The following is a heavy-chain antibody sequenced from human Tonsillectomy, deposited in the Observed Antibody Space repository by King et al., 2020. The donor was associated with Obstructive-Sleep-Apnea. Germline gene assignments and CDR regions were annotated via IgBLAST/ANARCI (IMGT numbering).Heavy chain of an antibody. CDR3: AKEPYDILAGYYEVNYFDY. V-gene: IGHV3-30*02. J-gene: IGHJ4*02. CDR1: GFTFNTYG. Sequence: VQLVESGGDVVQPGGSLRLSCAASGFTFNTYGMHWVRQAPGKGLEWVAFMRYDGSREYYGDSVKGRFTITRDNLKNTLYLQMDSLRAEDTAVYFCAKEPYDILAGYYEVNYFDYWGQGTPVTVSS. D-gene: IGHD3-9*01. CDR2: MRYDGSRE.